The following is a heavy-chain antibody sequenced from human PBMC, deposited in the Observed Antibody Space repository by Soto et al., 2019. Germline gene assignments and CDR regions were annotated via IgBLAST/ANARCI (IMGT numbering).Heavy chain of an antibody. CDR1: GGSISGYY. V-gene: IGHV4-59*12. J-gene: IGHJ6*02. CDR2: MYNTGST. CDR3: ARGFDQRYSYGYYYYYGMDV. D-gene: IGHD5-18*01. Sequence: SETLSLTCTVSGGSISGYYWSWIRQPPGKGLEWIGYMYNTGSTVYNPSFKSRVTISVDTSKNQFSLKLSSVTAADTAVYYCARGFDQRYSYGYYYYYGMDVWGQGTTVTVSS.